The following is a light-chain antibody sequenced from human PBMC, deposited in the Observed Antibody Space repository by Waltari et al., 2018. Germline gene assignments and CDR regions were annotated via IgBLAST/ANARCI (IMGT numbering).Light chain of an antibody. CDR3: LQDYNYPRT. Sequence: AIQMTQSPSSLSASVGDRATITCRASQGIRNDLGWYQQKPGKVPKLLIYAASSLQSGVPSRFSGSGSGTDFTLTISSLQPEDFATYYCLQDYNYPRTFGPGTKVDIK. CDR2: AAS. V-gene: IGKV1-6*01. CDR1: QGIRND. J-gene: IGKJ3*01.